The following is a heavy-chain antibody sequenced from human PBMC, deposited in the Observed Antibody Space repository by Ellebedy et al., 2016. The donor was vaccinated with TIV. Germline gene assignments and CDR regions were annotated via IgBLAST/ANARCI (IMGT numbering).Heavy chain of an antibody. CDR1: GDSVSRNSAA. CDR3: AYSSVVSYYYGMNV. CDR2: TYYRSKWYN. V-gene: IGHV6-1*01. Sequence: SQTLSLTCAISGDSVSRNSAAWNWIRQSPSRGLEWLGRTYYRSKWYNDYAVSVKSRITINPDTSKNQFSLQLNSVTPEDTAVYYCAYSSVVSYYYGMNVWGQGTTVTVSS. D-gene: IGHD2-21*01. J-gene: IGHJ6*02.